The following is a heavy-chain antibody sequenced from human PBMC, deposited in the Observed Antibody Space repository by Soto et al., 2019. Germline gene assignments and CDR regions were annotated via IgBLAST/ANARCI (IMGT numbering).Heavy chain of an antibody. V-gene: IGHV3-23*01. CDR1: GFTFSTYA. Sequence: EVHLLESGGGLVQPGGSLRLSCAASGFTFSTYAMSWVRQAPGKGLEWVSAISDNGASTPYADSVKGRFTISRDNSKNMLYLQMNSLRADDTAVYYCASRPYSSGWYWGQGTLVTVSS. CDR2: ISDNGAST. J-gene: IGHJ4*02. CDR3: ASRPYSSGWY. D-gene: IGHD6-19*01.